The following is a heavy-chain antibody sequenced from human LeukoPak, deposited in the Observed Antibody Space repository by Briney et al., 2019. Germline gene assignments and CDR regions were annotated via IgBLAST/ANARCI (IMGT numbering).Heavy chain of an antibody. Sequence: GASVKVSCRASGYTFTGYYMHWVRQAPGQGLEWMGWFNPDTGATNYAQKFQGRVTMTRDTSISTDYLKLNRLRSDDTAVYYCARPLLGYCTGGSCYQFVPWGQGTLVTVSS. V-gene: IGHV1-2*02. D-gene: IGHD2-15*01. CDR2: FNPDTGAT. CDR3: ARPLLGYCTGGSCYQFVP. J-gene: IGHJ5*02. CDR1: GYTFTGYY.